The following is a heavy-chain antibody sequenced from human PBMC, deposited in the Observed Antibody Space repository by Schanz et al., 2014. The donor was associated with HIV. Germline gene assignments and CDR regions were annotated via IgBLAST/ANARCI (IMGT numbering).Heavy chain of an antibody. CDR3: TTDNYDFWSGYPHFDY. Sequence: EVQLVESGGGLVEPGGSLRLSCEASGFTFSNAWMSWVRQAPGKGLEWVGRIKSKTDGGTTDYAAPVRGRFTISRDDSKNTLYLQMNSLKTVDTAVYYCTTDNYDFWSGYPHFDYWGQGTLVTVSS. D-gene: IGHD3-3*01. V-gene: IGHV3-15*01. CDR1: GFTFSNAW. CDR2: IKSKTDGGTT. J-gene: IGHJ4*02.